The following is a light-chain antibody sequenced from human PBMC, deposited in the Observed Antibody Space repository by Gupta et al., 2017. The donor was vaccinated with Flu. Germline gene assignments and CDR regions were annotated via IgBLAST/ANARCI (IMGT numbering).Light chain of an antibody. J-gene: IGKJ2*01. CDR2: AAS. Sequence: DIQMTQSPSSLSASVGDRVTITCRASQSISSYLNWYQQKPGKAPKLLIYAASRVQSGVPSRFSGSGSGTDFTLTISRRQPEDFATYYCQQRYSTPYTFGQGTKVEIK. CDR1: QSISSY. CDR3: QQRYSTPYT. V-gene: IGKV1-39*01.